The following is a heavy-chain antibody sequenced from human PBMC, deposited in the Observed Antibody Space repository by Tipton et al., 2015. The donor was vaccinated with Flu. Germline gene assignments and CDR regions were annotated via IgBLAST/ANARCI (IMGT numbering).Heavy chain of an antibody. V-gene: IGHV4-61*02. D-gene: IGHD4-17*01. CDR3: ARGDYGDYDHEADGFDI. CDR1: GGSTIMGSYY. CDR2: MYPGGSS. J-gene: IGHJ3*02. Sequence: LRLSCTVSGGSTIMGSYYWTWIRQSAGKGLEWIGRMYPGGSSTYNPSFSSRATISVDTSKNQFSLKLTSVIAADTAVYYCARGDYGDYDHEADGFDIWGQGTLVTVSA.